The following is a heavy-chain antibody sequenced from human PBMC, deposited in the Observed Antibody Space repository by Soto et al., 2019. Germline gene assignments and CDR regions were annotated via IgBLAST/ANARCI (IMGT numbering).Heavy chain of an antibody. V-gene: IGHV3-23*01. CDR2: ISGGGGST. CDR3: AKVARVGEAGPVEY. D-gene: IGHD2-15*01. CDR1: GFTFSLWA. J-gene: IGHJ4*02. Sequence: EVQLLESGGGWVQPGGSLRLSCAASGFTFSLWAMTWVRQAPGRGLEWVSGISGGGGSTYYADSVKDRFTISRDNSKNTLYLQMTSLRAEDTAVYYCAKVARVGEAGPVEYWGQGTLVTVSS.